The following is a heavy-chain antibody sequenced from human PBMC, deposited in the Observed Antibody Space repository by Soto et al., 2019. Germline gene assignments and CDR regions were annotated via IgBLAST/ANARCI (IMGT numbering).Heavy chain of an antibody. J-gene: IGHJ3*02. CDR3: AIHSGIAVAGSIDAFDI. V-gene: IGHV4-39*01. CDR2: IYYSGST. D-gene: IGHD6-19*01. Sequence: QLQLQESGPGLVKPSETLSLTCTVSGGSISSSSYYWGWIRQPPGKGLEWIGSIYYSGSTYYNPSLKSRVTISVDTSKNQFSLKLSSLTAADTAVYYCAIHSGIAVAGSIDAFDIWGQGTMVTVSS. CDR1: GGSISSSSYY.